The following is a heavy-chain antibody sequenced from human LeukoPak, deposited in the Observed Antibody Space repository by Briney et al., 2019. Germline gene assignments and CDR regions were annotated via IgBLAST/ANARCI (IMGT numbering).Heavy chain of an antibody. J-gene: IGHJ5*02. CDR2: IYYSGST. Sequence: PSETLSLTCTVSGGSISSSSYYWGWLRQPPGKGLEWIGSIYYSGSTYYNPSLKSRVTISVDTSKNQFSLKLGSVTAADTAVYYCARDKQLGVDPWGQGTLVTVSS. D-gene: IGHD6-13*01. V-gene: IGHV4-39*07. CDR3: ARDKQLGVDP. CDR1: GGSISSSSYY.